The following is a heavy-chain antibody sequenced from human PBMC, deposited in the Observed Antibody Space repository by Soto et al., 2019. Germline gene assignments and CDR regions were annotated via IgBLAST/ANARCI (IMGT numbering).Heavy chain of an antibody. J-gene: IGHJ4*02. CDR2: IIPIFGTA. D-gene: IGHD3-16*02. Sequence: QVQLVQSGAEVKKPGSSVKVSCKASGGTFSSYAISWVRQAPGQGLEWMGGIIPIFGTANYAQKFQGRVTITADESTSTAYMELTSLSSEDTAVYYGASGLSRSFDSVDYWGKGTMVTVSS. CDR3: ASGLSRSFDSVDY. V-gene: IGHV1-69*01. CDR1: GGTFSSYA.